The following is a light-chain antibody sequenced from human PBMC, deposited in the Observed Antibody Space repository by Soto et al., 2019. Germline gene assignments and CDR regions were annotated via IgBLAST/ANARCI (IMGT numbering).Light chain of an antibody. CDR1: SSDVGGYNY. CDR2: EVS. Sequence: QSALTQPPSASGSPGQSVTISCTGTSSDVGGYNYVSWYQQHPGKAPKLMIYEVSKRPSGVPDRFSGSKSGNTASLTVSGLQDEDEDDYYCSSYGGSKKVFVGGTKLTVL. J-gene: IGLJ2*01. V-gene: IGLV2-8*01. CDR3: SSYGGSKKV.